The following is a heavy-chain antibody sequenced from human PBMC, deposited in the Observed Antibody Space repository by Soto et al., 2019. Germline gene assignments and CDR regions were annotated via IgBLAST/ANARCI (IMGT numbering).Heavy chain of an antibody. J-gene: IGHJ2*01. Sequence: GGSLRLSCAASGFTFSRYSMSWVRQAPGKGLEWVSAISGSGGSTYYADSVKGRFTISRDNSKNTLYLQMNSLRAEDTAVYYCAKARGSYLYWYLDLWGRGTLVTVSS. CDR1: GFTFSRYS. D-gene: IGHD1-26*01. CDR3: AKARGSYLYWYLDL. V-gene: IGHV3-23*01. CDR2: ISGSGGST.